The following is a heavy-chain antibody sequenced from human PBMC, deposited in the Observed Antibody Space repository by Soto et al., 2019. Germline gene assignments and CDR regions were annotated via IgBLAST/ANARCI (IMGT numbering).Heavy chain of an antibody. CDR1: GFTFSSYA. V-gene: IGHV3-23*01. J-gene: IGHJ4*02. CDR3: AIAMRRVPAAKSY. D-gene: IGHD2-2*01. Sequence: PGGSLRLSCAASGFTFSSYAMSWVRQAPGKGLEWVSAISGSGGSTYYADSVKGRFTISRDNSKNTLYLQMNSLRAEDTAVYYCAIAMRRVPAAKSYWGQGTLVTVSS. CDR2: ISGSGGST.